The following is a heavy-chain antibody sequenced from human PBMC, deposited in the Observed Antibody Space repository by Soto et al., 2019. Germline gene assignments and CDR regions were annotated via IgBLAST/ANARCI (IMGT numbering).Heavy chain of an antibody. CDR3: AHRGDYRALFDY. Sequence: SGPTLVNPTQTLTLTCTFSGLSLSTSGVGVGWIRQPPGKALEWLALIYWNDDKRYSPSLKSRLTITKDTSKNQVVLTMTNMDPVDTATYYCAHRGDYRALFDYWGQGTLVTVSS. CDR2: IYWNDDK. D-gene: IGHD4-17*01. CDR1: GLSLSTSGVG. J-gene: IGHJ4*02. V-gene: IGHV2-5*01.